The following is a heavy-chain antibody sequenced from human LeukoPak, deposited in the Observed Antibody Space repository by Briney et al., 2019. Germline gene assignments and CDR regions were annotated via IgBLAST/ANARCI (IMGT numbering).Heavy chain of an antibody. CDR1: GFTVSSSY. V-gene: IGHV3-53*01. Sequence: PGGSLRLSCIASGFTVSSSYMTWVRQAPGKGLEWVSLIYGGGGTFYADSVKGRFTISRHNSKNTLYLQMNSLRAEDTAVYYCAKEYRQLGPYYFDYWGQGTLVTVSS. CDR2: IYGGGGT. D-gene: IGHD1-1*01. J-gene: IGHJ4*02. CDR3: AKEYRQLGPYYFDY.